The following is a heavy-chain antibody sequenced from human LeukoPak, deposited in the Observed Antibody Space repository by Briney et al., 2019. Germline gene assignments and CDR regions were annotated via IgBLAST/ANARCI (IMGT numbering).Heavy chain of an antibody. Sequence: PSETLSLTCTVSGGSISSYYWSWIRQPPGKGLEWIGYIYYSGSTNYNPSLKSRVTISVDTSKNQFSLKLSSVTAADTAVYYCARVPPYYYGSGSYNPAYYYYYYMDVWGKGTTVTVFS. J-gene: IGHJ6*03. V-gene: IGHV4-59*01. CDR1: GGSISSYY. CDR2: IYYSGST. D-gene: IGHD3-10*01. CDR3: ARVPPYYYGSGSYNPAYYYYYYMDV.